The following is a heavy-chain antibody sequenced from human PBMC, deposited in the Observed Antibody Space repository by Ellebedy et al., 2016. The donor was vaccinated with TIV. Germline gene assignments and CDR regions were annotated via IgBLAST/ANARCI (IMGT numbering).Heavy chain of an antibody. D-gene: IGHD4-17*01. CDR1: GYTFTSYA. J-gene: IGHJ5*02. Sequence: ASVKVSXXASGYTFTSYAMHWVRQAPGQRLEWMGWINAGNGNTKYSQKFQGRVTITRDTSTSTAYMELSSLRSEDTAVYYCARENNYGNNWFDPWGQGTLVTVSS. CDR3: ARENNYGNNWFDP. CDR2: INAGNGNT. V-gene: IGHV1-3*01.